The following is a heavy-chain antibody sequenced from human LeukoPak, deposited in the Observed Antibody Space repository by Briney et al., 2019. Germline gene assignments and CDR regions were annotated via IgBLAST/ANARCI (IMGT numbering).Heavy chain of an antibody. J-gene: IGHJ3*02. CDR3: FWGITGTKGAFDI. V-gene: IGHV1-8*01. D-gene: IGHD1-20*01. CDR1: GYSFTSYD. CDR2: MNPNSGNT. Sequence: GASVKVSCKASGYSFTSYDMNWVRQATGQGLEWMGWMNPNSGNTGYAQKFQGRVTMTRNTSISTAYMELSSLRSEDTPVYYCFWGITGTKGAFDIWGQGTMVTVSS.